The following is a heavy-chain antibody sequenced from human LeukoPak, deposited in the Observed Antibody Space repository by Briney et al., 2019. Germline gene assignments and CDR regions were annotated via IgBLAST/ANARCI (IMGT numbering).Heavy chain of an antibody. J-gene: IGHJ3*02. CDR2: INPNSGGT. CDR1: GFTFTAYY. D-gene: IGHD3-10*01. Sequence: ASVKVSCKASGFTFTAYYMHWVRQAPGQGLEWMGWINPNSGGTNYAQKFQGRVTMTRDTSISTAYMELSRLRSDDTAVYYCASYYYGSGSYEDAFDIWGQGTMVTVSS. V-gene: IGHV1-2*02. CDR3: ASYYYGSGSYEDAFDI.